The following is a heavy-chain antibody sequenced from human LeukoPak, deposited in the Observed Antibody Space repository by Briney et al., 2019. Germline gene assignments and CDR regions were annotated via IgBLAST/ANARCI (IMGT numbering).Heavy chain of an antibody. CDR1: GGSISSSSYY. V-gene: IGHV4-39*01. Sequence: SETLSLTCTVSGGSISSSSYYWGWIRQPPGKGLEWIGSIYYSGSTYYNPSLKSRVTISVDTSKSQFSLKLSSVTAADTAVYYCARHSGGGSSWYLGWFDPWGQGTLVTVSS. D-gene: IGHD6-13*01. CDR2: IYYSGST. CDR3: ARHSGGGSSWYLGWFDP. J-gene: IGHJ5*02.